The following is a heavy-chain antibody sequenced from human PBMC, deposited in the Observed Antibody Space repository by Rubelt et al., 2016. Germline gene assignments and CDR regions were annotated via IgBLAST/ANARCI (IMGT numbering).Heavy chain of an antibody. J-gene: IGHJ5*02. CDR3: ARHRAGIAGGVYWFDP. V-gene: IGHV4-39*01. Sequence: QLQLQESGPGLVKPSETLSLSCTVSGGSISSSNYYWGWIRQPPGKGLEWIGSMYYSGTTYYSPSLESRVTISVDTSKNQFSRQLSSVTAADTAIYYWARHRAGIAGGVYWFDPWGQGTLVTVSS. CDR2: MYYSGTT. D-gene: IGHD6-13*01. CDR1: GGSISSSNYY.